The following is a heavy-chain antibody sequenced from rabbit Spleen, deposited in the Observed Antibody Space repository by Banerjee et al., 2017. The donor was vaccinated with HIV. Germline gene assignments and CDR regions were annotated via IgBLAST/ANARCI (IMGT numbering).Heavy chain of an antibody. CDR2: IATDSGIT. CDR3: ARDGAGGSYFAL. D-gene: IGHD8-1*01. V-gene: IGHV1S43*01. Sequence: QQQLEESGGGLVKPGGTLTLTCTASGIDFSDHYYMCWVRQAPGKGLEWIACIATDSGITYYANWVNGRFSISRENAQNTVFLQMTSLTAADTATYFCARDGAGGSYFALWGQGTLVTVS. CDR1: GIDFSDHYY. J-gene: IGHJ3*01.